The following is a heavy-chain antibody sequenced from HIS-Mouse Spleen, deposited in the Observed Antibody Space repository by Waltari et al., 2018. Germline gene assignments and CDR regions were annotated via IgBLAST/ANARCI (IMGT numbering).Heavy chain of an antibody. CDR2: IYYIGST. V-gene: IGHV4-39*07. CDR3: AREIPYSSSWYDWYFDL. D-gene: IGHD6-13*01. CDR1: GGSISSSSYY. J-gene: IGHJ2*01. Sequence: QLQLQESGPGLVKPSETLSLTCTVSGGSISSSSYYWGWIRRPPGKGLEWIGSIYYIGSTYYNPSLKSRFTISVDTSKNQFSLKLSSVTAADTAVYYCAREIPYSSSWYDWYFDLWGRGTLVTVSS.